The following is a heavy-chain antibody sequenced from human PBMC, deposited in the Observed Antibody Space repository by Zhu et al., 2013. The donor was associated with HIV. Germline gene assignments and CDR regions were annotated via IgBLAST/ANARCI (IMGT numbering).Heavy chain of an antibody. CDR1: GYIFTSYG. V-gene: IGHV1-18*01. CDR2: ISANHGNT. CDR3: GRDARIAAGGTVSYYGMDV. D-gene: IGHD6-13*01. J-gene: IGHJ6*02. Sequence: QVHLVQSGDELKKPGASVKVSCKASGYIFTSYGITWVRQAPGRGLEWLGWISANHGNTTYNQNFQGRLTMTTDTSTSTAYLELRSLRSDDTAVYYCGRDARIAAGGTVSYYGMDVWGQGTTVTVSS.